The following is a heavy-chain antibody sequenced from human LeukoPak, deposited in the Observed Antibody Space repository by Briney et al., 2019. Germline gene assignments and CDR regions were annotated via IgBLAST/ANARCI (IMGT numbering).Heavy chain of an antibody. CDR2: ISSSSSYT. Sequence: GGSLRLSCAASGFTFSDYYMSWIRQAPGKGLEWVSYISSSSSYTNYADSVKGRFTISRDNAKNSLYLQMNSLRAEDTAVYYCARTDSSGYYFDYRGQGTLVTVSS. CDR1: GFTFSDYY. J-gene: IGHJ4*02. V-gene: IGHV3-11*06. CDR3: ARTDSSGYYFDY. D-gene: IGHD3-22*01.